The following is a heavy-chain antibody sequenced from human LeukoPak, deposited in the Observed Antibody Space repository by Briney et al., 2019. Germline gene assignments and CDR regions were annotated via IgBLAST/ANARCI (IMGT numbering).Heavy chain of an antibody. Sequence: PGRSLRLSCAASGFTFSNYGMHWVRQAPGKGLEWVSAISGSGGSTYYADSVKGRFTISRDNSKNTLYLQMSSLRADDTAVYYCAKAEDYSYGYSDYWGQGTLVTVSS. V-gene: IGHV3-23*01. D-gene: IGHD5-18*01. J-gene: IGHJ4*02. CDR2: ISGSGGST. CDR3: AKAEDYSYGYSDY. CDR1: GFTFSNYG.